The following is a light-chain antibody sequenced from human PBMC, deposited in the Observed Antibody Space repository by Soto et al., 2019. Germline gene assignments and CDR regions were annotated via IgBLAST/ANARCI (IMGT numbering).Light chain of an antibody. CDR1: QSVSSY. CDR2: DAS. Sequence: EIVLTQSPATLSLSPGERATLSCRASQSVSSYLAWYQQKPGQAPRLLIYDASNRATGIPARFSGSGSGTDFSLIFFSLVPEDFAVYYCQQRSNWPRTFGQGTKVDIK. J-gene: IGKJ1*01. V-gene: IGKV3-11*01. CDR3: QQRSNWPRT.